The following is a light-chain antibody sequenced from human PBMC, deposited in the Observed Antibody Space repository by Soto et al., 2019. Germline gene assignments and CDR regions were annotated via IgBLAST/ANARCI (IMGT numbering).Light chain of an antibody. V-gene: IGLV2-14*01. CDR1: SSDVGGYNY. CDR3: SSYTSSSTPFVV. CDR2: EVS. J-gene: IGLJ2*01. Sequence: QSALTQPASVSGSPGQSITISCTGTSSDVGGYNYVSWYQQHPGKAPKLMIYEVSNRPSGVSNRFSGSKSGNTASLTISGLQAEDEPDYYCSSYTSSSTPFVVLGGGNKLPVL.